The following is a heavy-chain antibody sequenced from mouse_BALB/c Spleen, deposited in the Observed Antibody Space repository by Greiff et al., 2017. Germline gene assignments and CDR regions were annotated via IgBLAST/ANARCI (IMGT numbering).Heavy chain of an antibody. D-gene: IGHD2-10*01. V-gene: IGHV2-6-4*01. Sequence: VQRVESGPGLVAPSQSLSITCTVSGFSLSRYSVHWVRQPPGKGLEWLGMIWGGGSTDYNSALKSRLSISKDNSKSQVFLKMNSLQTDDTAMYYCARNPPSYYGNYGGAMDYWGQGTSVTVSS. CDR1: GFSLSRYS. CDR3: ARNPPSYYGNYGGAMDY. J-gene: IGHJ4*01. CDR2: IWGGGST.